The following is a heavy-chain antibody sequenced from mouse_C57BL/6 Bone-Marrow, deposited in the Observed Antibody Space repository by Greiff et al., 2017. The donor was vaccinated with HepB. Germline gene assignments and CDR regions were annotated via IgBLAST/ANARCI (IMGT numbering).Heavy chain of an antibody. J-gene: IGHJ2*01. V-gene: IGHV1-50*01. Sequence: QVQLQQPGAELVKPGASVKLSCKASGYTFTSYWMQWVNQRPGQGLEWIGEIDPSDSYTNYNQKFKGKATLTVDTSSSTAYMQLSSLTSEDSAVYYCAREKDTGFDYWGQGTTLTVSS. D-gene: IGHD2-2*01. CDR3: AREKDTGFDY. CDR1: GYTFTSYW. CDR2: IDPSDSYT.